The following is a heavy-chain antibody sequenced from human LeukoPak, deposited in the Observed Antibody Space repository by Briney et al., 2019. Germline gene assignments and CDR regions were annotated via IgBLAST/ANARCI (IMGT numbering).Heavy chain of an antibody. CDR2: IYYSGST. CDR1: GGSVRSGSFY. CDR3: ARARDYHSDYGMDV. J-gene: IGHJ6*02. Sequence: PSETLSLTCTVSGGSVRSGSFYWNWIRQPPGKGLEWIGYIYYSGSTYYNPSLKSRVTISVDTSKNQFSLKLSSVTAADTAVYYCARARDYHSDYGMDVWGQGTTVTVSS. D-gene: IGHD4-11*01. V-gene: IGHV4-30-4*08.